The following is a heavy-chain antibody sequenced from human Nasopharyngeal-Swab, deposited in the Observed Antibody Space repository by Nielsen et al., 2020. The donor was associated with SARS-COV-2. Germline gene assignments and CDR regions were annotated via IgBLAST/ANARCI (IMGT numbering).Heavy chain of an antibody. CDR1: GYTFTGYY. J-gene: IGHJ6*02. D-gene: IGHD3-3*01. Sequence: SVKVSCKASGYTFTGYYMHWVRQAPGQGLEWMGGIIPIFGTANYAQKFQGRVTITADESTSTAYMELSSLRSEDTAVYYCARGKGARITIFGVVYYGMDVWGQGTTVTVSS. CDR2: IIPIFGTA. V-gene: IGHV1-69*13. CDR3: ARGKGARITIFGVVYYGMDV.